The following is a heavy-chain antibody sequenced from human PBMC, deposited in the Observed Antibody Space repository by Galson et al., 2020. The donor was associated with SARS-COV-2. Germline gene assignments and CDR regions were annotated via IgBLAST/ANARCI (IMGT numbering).Heavy chain of an antibody. CDR3: ANPAYCGGDCHSLGYYGMDV. CDR2: ISGNGGST. V-gene: IGHV3-23*01. J-gene: IGHJ6*02. D-gene: IGHD2-21*01. Sequence: GGSLRLSCAASGFTFSSYAMSWVRQAPGKGLEWVSAISGNGGSTYYADSVKGRFTISRDNSKNKLYLQMNSLRAEDTAVYYCANPAYCGGDCHSLGYYGMDVWGQGTTVTVSS. CDR1: GFTFSSYA.